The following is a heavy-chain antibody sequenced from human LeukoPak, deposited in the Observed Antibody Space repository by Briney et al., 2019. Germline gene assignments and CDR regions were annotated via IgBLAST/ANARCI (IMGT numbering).Heavy chain of an antibody. CDR2: ISVHNGDV. CDR1: GYSFTNYG. CDR3: ARYITLLRVVTTSEY. D-gene: IGHD3-10*01. Sequence: GASVKVSCKASGYSFTNYGISWVRQAPGQGLEWMGRISVHNGDVIYAPKFQGRVTMTTDTSTTTAYMELRSLRFDDTAVYYCARYITLLRVVTTSEYWGQGTLVTVSS. V-gene: IGHV1-18*01. J-gene: IGHJ4*02.